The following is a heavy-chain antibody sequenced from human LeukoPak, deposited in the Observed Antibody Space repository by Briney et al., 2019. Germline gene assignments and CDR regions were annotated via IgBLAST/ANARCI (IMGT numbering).Heavy chain of an antibody. CDR3: ARMRINCSSTSCQSRYYYYGMDV. D-gene: IGHD2-2*01. V-gene: IGHV1-2*02. J-gene: IGHJ6*02. CDR1: GYTFTGYY. Sequence: ASVKVSCKASGYTFTGYYMHWVRQAPGQGLEWMGWINPNSGGTNYAQKFQGRVTMTRDTSISTAYMELSRLRSDDTAVYYCARMRINCSSTSCQSRYYYYGMDVWGQGTTVTVSS. CDR2: INPNSGGT.